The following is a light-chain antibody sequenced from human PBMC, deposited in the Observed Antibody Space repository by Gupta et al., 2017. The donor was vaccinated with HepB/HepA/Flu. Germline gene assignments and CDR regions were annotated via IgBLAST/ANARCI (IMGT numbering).Light chain of an antibody. Sequence: TQMTQSPSTLSASVGDRVTITCRASQSISSWLAWYQQKPGKAPKVLIYKASSLESGVPSRFSGSGSGTEFTLTISSLQPDDFATYYCQQYNSYSPWTFGQGTKVEIK. V-gene: IGKV1-5*03. CDR2: KAS. J-gene: IGKJ1*01. CDR3: QQYNSYSPWT. CDR1: QSISSW.